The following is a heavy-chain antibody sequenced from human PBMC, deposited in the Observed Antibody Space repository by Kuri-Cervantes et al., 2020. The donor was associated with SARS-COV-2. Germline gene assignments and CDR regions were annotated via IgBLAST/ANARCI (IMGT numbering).Heavy chain of an antibody. CDR1: GGSISSSSYY. J-gene: IGHJ4*02. D-gene: IGHD5-24*01. CDR3: AKDWSYDGYPGYFDY. Sequence: SETLSLTCTVSGGSISSSSYYWGWIRQPPGKGLEWIGSIYYSGSTYYNPSLKSRVTISVDTSKNQFSLKLSSVTAADTAVYYCAKDWSYDGYPGYFDYWGQGTLVTVSS. CDR2: IYYSGST. V-gene: IGHV4-39*07.